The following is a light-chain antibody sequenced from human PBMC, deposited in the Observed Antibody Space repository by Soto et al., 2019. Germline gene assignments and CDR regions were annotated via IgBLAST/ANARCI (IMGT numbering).Light chain of an antibody. CDR1: QSVGSY. CDR3: QQRSNWPPLT. J-gene: IGKJ4*01. V-gene: IGKV3-11*01. CDR2: DAS. Sequence: EIVLTQSPATLSLSPGERATLSCRASQSVGSYLAWYQQKPGQAPRLLIYDASNRATGIPARFSGSGPGTDFTLTISSLEPEDFAVYYCQQRSNWPPLTFGGGTKVEIK.